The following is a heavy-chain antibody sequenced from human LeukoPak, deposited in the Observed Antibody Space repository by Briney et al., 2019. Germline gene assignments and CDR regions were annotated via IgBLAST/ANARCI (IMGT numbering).Heavy chain of an antibody. J-gene: IGHJ5*01. V-gene: IGHV3-74*01. CDR1: GFTLSSFW. D-gene: IGHD6-19*01. CDR2: INTDGSRT. Sequence: GGSLRLSCAASGFTLSSFWMHWVRQAPGKGLVWVSRINTDGSRTTYADSVKGRFTISRDNAKNTLYLQMDSLRAEDTAVYYCARDRDLYSSGWFDSWGQGTLVTASS. CDR3: ARDRDLYSSGWFDS.